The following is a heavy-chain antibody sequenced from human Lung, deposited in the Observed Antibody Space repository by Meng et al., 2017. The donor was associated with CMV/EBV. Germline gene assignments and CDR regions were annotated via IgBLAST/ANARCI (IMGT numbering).Heavy chain of an antibody. D-gene: IGHD1-7*01. CDR2: IRDKDSRYST. J-gene: IGHJ4*02. CDR1: GFTFSDHY. Sequence: GGSLRLXXTASGFTFSDHYMEWIRQAPGRGLEWIARIRDKDSRYSTEYAASVRGRFTISRDDSKLLFLEMTSLKTEDTAVYYCARTSRRTRDFDYWGQGTLVTVSS. CDR3: ARTSRRTRDFDY. V-gene: IGHV3-72*01.